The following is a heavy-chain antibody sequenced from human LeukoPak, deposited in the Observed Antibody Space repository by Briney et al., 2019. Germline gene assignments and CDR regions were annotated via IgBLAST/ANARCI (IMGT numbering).Heavy chain of an antibody. V-gene: IGHV3-30-3*01. D-gene: IGHD3-10*01. J-gene: IGHJ4*02. Sequence: GGSLRLSCAASGFTFSSYAMHWVRQAPGKGLEWVAVISYDGSNKYYADSVKGRSTISRDNSKNTLYLQMNSLRAEDTAVYYCAKGPLWFGELLPVDYWGQGTLVTVSS. CDR1: GFTFSSYA. CDR3: AKGPLWFGELLPVDY. CDR2: ISYDGSNK.